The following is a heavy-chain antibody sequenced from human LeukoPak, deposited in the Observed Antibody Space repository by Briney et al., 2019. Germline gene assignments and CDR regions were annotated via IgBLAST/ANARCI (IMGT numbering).Heavy chain of an antibody. V-gene: IGHV1-2*02. CDR3: ARVLAGTIVY. Sequence: ASVKVSCKASGYTFTGYYMHWVRQAPGQGLEWMGWISPNSGGTNYAQKFQGRVTMTRDTSISTACMELSRLRSDDTAVYYCARVLAGTIVYWGQGTLVTVSS. D-gene: IGHD1-7*01. CDR1: GYTFTGYY. CDR2: ISPNSGGT. J-gene: IGHJ4*02.